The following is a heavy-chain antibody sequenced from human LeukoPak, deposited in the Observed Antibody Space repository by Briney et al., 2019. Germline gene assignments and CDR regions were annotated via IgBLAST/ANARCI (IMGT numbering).Heavy chain of an antibody. V-gene: IGHV4-59*08. CDR2: IYYSGST. CDR3: ARHRSYGSGTPTFDP. Sequence: SETLSLTCTVSGGSISPYYWSWIQQPPGKGLEWLGYIYYSGSTNYNPSLKSRVTISVDTSKNQFSLKLSSVTAADTAVYYCARHRSYGSGTPTFDPWGQGTLVTVSS. J-gene: IGHJ5*02. CDR1: GGSISPYY. D-gene: IGHD3-10*01.